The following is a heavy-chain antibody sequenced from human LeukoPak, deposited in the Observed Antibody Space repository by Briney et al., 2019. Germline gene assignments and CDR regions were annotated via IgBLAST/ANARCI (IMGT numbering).Heavy chain of an antibody. CDR2: TIPIFGTA. CDR3: ARSSGWSHYYYYMDV. D-gene: IGHD6-19*01. CDR1: GGTFSSYA. V-gene: IGHV1-69*06. J-gene: IGHJ6*03. Sequence: SVKVSCKASGGTFSSYAISWVRQAPGQGLEWMGGTIPIFGTANYAQKFQGRVTITADKSTSTAYMELRSLRSDDTAVYYCARSSGWSHYYYYMDVWGKGTTVTISS.